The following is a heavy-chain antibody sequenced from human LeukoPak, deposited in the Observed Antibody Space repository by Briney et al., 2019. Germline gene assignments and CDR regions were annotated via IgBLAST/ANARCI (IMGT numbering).Heavy chain of an antibody. CDR1: DYSISSGYGYY. Sequence: PSETLSLTCTVSDYSISSGYGYYWGWIRQPPGKGLEWMEYIYYSGTTIYNPSLKGRVTISLDTPKKHFSLTLSSVTAADTAVYYCARGQKYRNGYTVTELGSGYFDYWGQGTLVTVSS. V-gene: IGHV4-61*03. CDR2: IYYSGTT. D-gene: IGHD5-18*01. CDR3: ARGQKYRNGYTVTELGSGYFDY. J-gene: IGHJ4*02.